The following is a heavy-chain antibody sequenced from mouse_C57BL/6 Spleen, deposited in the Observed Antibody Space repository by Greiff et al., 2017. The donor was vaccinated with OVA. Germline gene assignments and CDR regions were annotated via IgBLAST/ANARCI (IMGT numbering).Heavy chain of an antibody. CDR1: GYTFTSYW. CDR2: IDPSDSST. CDR3: AKLGRGFAY. V-gene: IGHV1-50*01. J-gene: IGHJ3*01. D-gene: IGHD4-1*01. Sequence: QVQLQQPGAELVKPGASVKLSCKASGYTFTSYWMQWVKQRPGQGLEWIGEIDPSDSSTNYNQKFKGKATLTVDTSSSTAYMQLSSLTSEDSAVYYCAKLGRGFAYWGQGTLVTVSA.